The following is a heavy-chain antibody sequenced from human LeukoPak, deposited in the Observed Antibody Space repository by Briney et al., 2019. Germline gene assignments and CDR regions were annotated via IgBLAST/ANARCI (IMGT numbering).Heavy chain of an antibody. CDR2: INHSGST. Sequence: PSETLSLTCAVYGGSFSGYYWSWIRQPPGKGLEWIGEINHSGSTNYNPSLKSRVTISVDTSKNQFSLKLSSVTAADTAVYYCARGLSSGGTGTTGTFDYWGQGTLVTVSS. CDR3: ARGLSSGGTGTTGTFDY. J-gene: IGHJ4*02. CDR1: GGSFSGYY. V-gene: IGHV4-34*01. D-gene: IGHD1-1*01.